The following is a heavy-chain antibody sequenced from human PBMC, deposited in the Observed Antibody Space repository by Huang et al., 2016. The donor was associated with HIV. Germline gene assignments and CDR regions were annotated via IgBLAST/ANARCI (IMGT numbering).Heavy chain of an antibody. V-gene: IGHV2-5*02. CDR3: AHIGRLGDYYMDV. J-gene: IGHJ6*03. CDR1: GFSLNTKGVG. Sequence: QITLKESGPSLVKPTQTLTLTCSFSGFSLNTKGVGVGWIRQPPGKALAWLVLIYWDDDKRYMPSLKNKVTITRDTTKNQVVLTLTNADPLDAGTYYCAHIGRLGDYYMDVWGNGTTVTVSS. CDR2: IYWDDDK. D-gene: IGHD1-26*01.